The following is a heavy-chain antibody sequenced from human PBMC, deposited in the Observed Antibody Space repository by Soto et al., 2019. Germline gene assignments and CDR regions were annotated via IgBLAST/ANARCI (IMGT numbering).Heavy chain of an antibody. CDR3: GRDEVRNGVGV. J-gene: IGHJ6*02. CDR2: IKADGSEK. V-gene: IGHV3-7*01. CDR1: GFTFTSYW. Sequence: EVRLVESGGGLVQPGGSLRLSCVASGFTFTSYWMSWVRQAPGKGLEWVANIKADGSEKRYGDSVKGRLTISRDNAKNSVYLQMNSLRVEDTALYYCGRDEVRNGVGVWGQGTTVTGSS.